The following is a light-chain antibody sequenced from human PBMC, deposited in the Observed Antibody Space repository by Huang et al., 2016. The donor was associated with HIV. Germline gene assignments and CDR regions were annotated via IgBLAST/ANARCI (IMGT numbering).Light chain of an antibody. CDR3: QQRSDWPPH. J-gene: IGKJ3*01. CDR2: DAS. V-gene: IGKV3-11*01. CDR1: QSVTSY. Sequence: EIVLTQSPATLSLSPGERATLSCRASQSVTSYLAWYQQNPGQAPRLLIYDASTTAAGIPARFSGSGSGTDFTLTISSLEPEDFAVYYCQQRSDWPPHFGPGTKVDIK.